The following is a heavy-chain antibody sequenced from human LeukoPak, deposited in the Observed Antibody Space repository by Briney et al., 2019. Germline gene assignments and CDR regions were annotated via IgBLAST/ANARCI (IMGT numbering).Heavy chain of an antibody. Sequence: GGSLRLSCAASGFTLRTYWMSWVRQAPGKGLEWVAAMYTGGTTYYADSVTGRFTISRDNSKNTLYLHMNSLRAEDTAVYYCAKDEATSGGGLASWGQGTLVSVSS. CDR3: AKDEATSGGGLAS. D-gene: IGHD3-16*01. CDR1: GFTLRTYW. CDR2: MYTGGTT. V-gene: IGHV3-53*01. J-gene: IGHJ4*02.